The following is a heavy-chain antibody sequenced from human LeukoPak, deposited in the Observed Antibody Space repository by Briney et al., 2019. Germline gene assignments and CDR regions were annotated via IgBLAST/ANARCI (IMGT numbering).Heavy chain of an antibody. Sequence: SETLSLTCAVYGGSFSGYYWSWIRQPPGKGLEWIGEINHSGSTNYNPSLKNRVTISVDTSKNQFSLKLSSVTAADTAVYYCARHTDTAMVTNDYFDYWGQGTLVTVSS. CDR1: GGSFSGYY. CDR3: ARHTDTAMVTNDYFDY. D-gene: IGHD5-18*01. V-gene: IGHV4-34*01. CDR2: INHSGST. J-gene: IGHJ4*02.